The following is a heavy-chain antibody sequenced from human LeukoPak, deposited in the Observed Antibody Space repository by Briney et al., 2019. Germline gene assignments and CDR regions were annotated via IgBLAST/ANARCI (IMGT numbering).Heavy chain of an antibody. CDR3: ARYSSSWYVYDY. D-gene: IGHD6-13*01. CDR1: GFTVSSNY. CDR2: IYSGGST. V-gene: IGHV3-66*01. Sequence: GGSLRLSCAASGFTVSSNYMSWVRQAPGKGLEWVSVIYSGGSTYYADSVKGRFTISRDNSKNTLYLQMNRLRAEDTAVYYCARYSSSWYVYDYWGQGTLVTVSS. J-gene: IGHJ4*02.